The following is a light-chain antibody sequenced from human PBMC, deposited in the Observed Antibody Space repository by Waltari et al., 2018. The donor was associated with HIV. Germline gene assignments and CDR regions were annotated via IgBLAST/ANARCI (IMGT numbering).Light chain of an antibody. CDR3: GTWDSSLSVLF. Sequence: QSVLTQPPSVSAAPGQMVTISCSGSSSNIWSNYVSWYQQLQGTAPKLLIFDNDNRPSGIPDRFSGSKSGTSATLGITGLQTGDEADYYCGTWDSSLSVLFFGGGTKLTVL. J-gene: IGLJ2*01. CDR1: SSNIWSNY. V-gene: IGLV1-51*01. CDR2: DND.